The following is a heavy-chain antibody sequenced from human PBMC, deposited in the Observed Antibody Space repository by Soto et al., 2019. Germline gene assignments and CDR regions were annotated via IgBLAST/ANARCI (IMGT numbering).Heavy chain of an antibody. J-gene: IGHJ5*02. D-gene: IGHD2-15*01. CDR2: MSPNSGNT. Sequence: QVQLVQSGAEVKEPGASVKVSCEASGYTFTRYDINWVRQASGQGLEWMGWMSPNSGNTGYAQKFQGRVTMTRNNCISTAYMELSSLRSDDTAVYYCATGRLGDCSSGGCYYDPWFDPWGQGTLVTVSS. CDR3: ATGRLGDCSSGGCYYDPWFDP. V-gene: IGHV1-8*01. CDR1: GYTFTRYD.